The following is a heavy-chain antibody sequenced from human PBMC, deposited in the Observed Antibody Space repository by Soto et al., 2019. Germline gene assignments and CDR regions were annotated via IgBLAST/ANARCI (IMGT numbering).Heavy chain of an antibody. Sequence: ASVKVSCKVSGYTLTELSMHWVRQAPGKGLEWMGGFDPEDGETIYAQKFQGRVTMTEDTSTDTAYMELSSLRSEDTAVYYCATDTEVPPYKRFDDWRDGTLVTVSS. CDR1: GYTLTELS. J-gene: IGHJ4*01. D-gene: IGHD1-1*01. CDR3: ATDTEVPPYKRFDD. CDR2: FDPEDGET. V-gene: IGHV1-24*01.